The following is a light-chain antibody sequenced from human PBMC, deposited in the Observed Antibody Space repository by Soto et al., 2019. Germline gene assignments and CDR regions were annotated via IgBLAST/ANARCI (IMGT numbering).Light chain of an antibody. V-gene: IGLV2-14*03. CDR2: DVN. J-gene: IGLJ1*01. CDR3: CAYSTSGTHV. Sequence: SDLPQPASVSRSPGQSITFSCPGTSSDVGSYDYVSWHQQHPGKAPKLIIYDVNNRPSGVPSRFSGSKSGNTASLTISGLQNEDEADYYCCAYSTSGTHVFGTGTKVPS. CDR1: SSDVGSYDY.